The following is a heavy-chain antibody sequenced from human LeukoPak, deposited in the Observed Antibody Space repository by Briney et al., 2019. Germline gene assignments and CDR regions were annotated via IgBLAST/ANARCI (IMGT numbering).Heavy chain of an antibody. D-gene: IGHD2-2*01. CDR3: ARDRGSSTSRTYYYYYGMDV. CDR1: GYTFTSYA. J-gene: IGHJ6*04. V-gene: IGHV1-3*01. CDR2: INAGNGNT. Sequence: ASVKVSCKASGYTFTSYAMHWVRQAPRQRLEWMGWINAGNGNTKYSQKFQGRVTITRDTSASTAYMELSSLRSEDTAVYYCARDRGSSTSRTYYYYYGMDVWGKGTTVTVSS.